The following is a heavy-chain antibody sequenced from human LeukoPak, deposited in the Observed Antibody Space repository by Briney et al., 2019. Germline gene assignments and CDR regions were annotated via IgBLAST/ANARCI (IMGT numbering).Heavy chain of an antibody. CDR2: ISYDGSNK. V-gene: IGHV3-30*04. D-gene: IGHD2-15*01. Sequence: GGSLRLSCAASGFTFSSYAMHWVRQAPGKGLEWVAVISYDGSNKYYADSVKGRFTISRDNSKNTLYLQMNSLRAEDTAVYYCAREYCSGGSCYPHYYYYMDVWGKGTTVTISS. J-gene: IGHJ6*03. CDR1: GFTFSSYA. CDR3: AREYCSGGSCYPHYYYYMDV.